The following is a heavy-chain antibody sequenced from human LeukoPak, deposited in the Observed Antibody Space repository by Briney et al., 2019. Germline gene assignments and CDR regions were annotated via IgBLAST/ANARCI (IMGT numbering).Heavy chain of an antibody. D-gene: IGHD2-2*02. CDR1: GFTFSSYA. Sequence: VGSLRLSCAASGFTFSSYAMSWVRQTPGKGLEWVSAISGSGGSTYYADSVKGRFTISRDNSKNTLYLQMNSLRAEDTAVYYCAALPAAIDYWGQGTLVTVSS. CDR2: ISGSGGST. V-gene: IGHV3-23*01. CDR3: AALPAAIDY. J-gene: IGHJ4*02.